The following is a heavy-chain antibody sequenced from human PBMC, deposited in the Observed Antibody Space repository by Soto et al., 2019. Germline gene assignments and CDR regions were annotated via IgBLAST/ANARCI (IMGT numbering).Heavy chain of an antibody. CDR1: GGTFSSYA. Sequence: QVQLVQSGAEVKKPGSSVKVSCKASGGTFSSYAISWVRQAPGQGLEWMGGIIPIFGTANYAQKFQGRVTITSXXSXSXXYMGLSSLRAEDTAVYYCARYCISTSCFYYYGMDVWGQGTTVTVSS. CDR2: IIPIFGTA. CDR3: ARYCISTSCFYYYGMDV. J-gene: IGHJ6*02. V-gene: IGHV1-69*05. D-gene: IGHD2-2*01.